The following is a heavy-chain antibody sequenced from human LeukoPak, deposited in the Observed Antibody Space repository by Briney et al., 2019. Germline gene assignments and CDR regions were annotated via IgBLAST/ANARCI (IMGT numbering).Heavy chain of an antibody. J-gene: IGHJ4*02. CDR3: ARQKCYGSGSYWPHSDY. CDR1: GYSFTSYW. Sequence: GESLKISCKGSGYSFTSYWIGWVRQMPGKGLEWMGIIYPSDSDTRYSPSFQGQVTISADKSISTAYLQWSSLKASDTAMYYCARQKCYGSGSYWPHSDYWGQGTLVTVSS. D-gene: IGHD3-10*01. V-gene: IGHV5-51*01. CDR2: IYPSDSDT.